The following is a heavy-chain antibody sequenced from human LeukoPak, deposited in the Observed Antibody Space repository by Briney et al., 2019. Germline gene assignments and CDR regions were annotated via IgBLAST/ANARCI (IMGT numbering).Heavy chain of an antibody. Sequence: SETLSLTCAVYGGSFSGYYWSWIRQPPGKGLEWIGEINHSGSTNYNTSLKSRVTISVDTSKNQFSLKLSSVTAADTAVYYCARDPRDGYAFDYWGQGTLVTVSS. CDR1: GGSFSGYY. CDR3: ARDPRDGYAFDY. CDR2: INHSGST. D-gene: IGHD5-24*01. J-gene: IGHJ4*02. V-gene: IGHV4-34*01.